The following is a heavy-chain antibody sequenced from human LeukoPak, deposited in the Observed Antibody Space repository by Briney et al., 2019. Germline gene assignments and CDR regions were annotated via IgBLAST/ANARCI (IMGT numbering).Heavy chain of an antibody. Sequence: SETLSLTCTVSGGSISSSTHYWGWIRQPAGKGLEWIGRMYTSGTTKYNPSLKSRVTMSVDTSNNQFSLKVSSVTAADTAVYYCARDQGSYYGVDVWGQGTTVTVSS. V-gene: IGHV4-61*02. CDR3: ARDQGSYYGVDV. CDR2: MYTSGTT. CDR1: GGSISSSTHY. J-gene: IGHJ6*02.